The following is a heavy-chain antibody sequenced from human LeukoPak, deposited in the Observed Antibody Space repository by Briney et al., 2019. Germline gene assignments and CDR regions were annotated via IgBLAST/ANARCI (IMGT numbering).Heavy chain of an antibody. V-gene: IGHV5-10-1*01. CDR3: ARRSCSSTSCYAAPFGY. Sequence: GESLKISCKGSGYSFTSYWISWVRQMPGKGLEWMGRIDPSDSYTHYSPSFQGHVTISADKSISTAYLQWSSLKASDTTMYYCARRSCSSTSCYAAPFGYWGQGTLVTVSS. J-gene: IGHJ4*02. CDR1: GYSFTSYW. CDR2: IDPSDSYT. D-gene: IGHD2-2*01.